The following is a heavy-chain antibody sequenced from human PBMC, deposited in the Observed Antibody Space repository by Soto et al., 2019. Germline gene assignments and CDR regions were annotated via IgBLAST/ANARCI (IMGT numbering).Heavy chain of an antibody. CDR1: GFTFSSYG. Sequence: QVQLVESGGGVVQPGRSLRLSCAASGFTFSSYGMHWVRQAPGKGLEWVAVISYDGSNKYYADPVQGRLTISRDNSKNTLDLQMNGLRGEDTAVYYCAKDNGSGCDWLRVGDASDIWCQGTMVTVSS. J-gene: IGHJ3*02. D-gene: IGHD5-12*01. CDR2: ISYDGSNK. V-gene: IGHV3-30*18. CDR3: AKDNGSGCDWLRVGDASDI.